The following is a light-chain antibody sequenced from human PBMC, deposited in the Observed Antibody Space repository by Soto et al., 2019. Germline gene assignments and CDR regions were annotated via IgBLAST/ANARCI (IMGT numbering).Light chain of an antibody. CDR1: QSVSSN. V-gene: IGKV3-15*01. CDR3: QQYGDSPQT. Sequence: MTQSPATLSVSPGERAALSCRASQSVSSNLAWYQQKPGQAPRLLIYGASTRATGIPARFSGSGSGTDFTLTISRLEPEDFAVYYCQQYGDSPQTFGQGTRLEI. CDR2: GAS. J-gene: IGKJ5*01.